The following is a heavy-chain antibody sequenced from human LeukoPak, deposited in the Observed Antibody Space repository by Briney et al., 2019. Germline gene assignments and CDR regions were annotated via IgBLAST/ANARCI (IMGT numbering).Heavy chain of an antibody. CDR2: ISYTGTYI. Sequence: GGSLRLSCAASAFSLSAYNMNWVRQAPGKWLEWVSSISYTGTYIYYADSVKGRFTISRDNAQNSLYLQMNSLRAEDTAVYYCARGYYYDSSGYYYWGQGTLVTVSS. CDR1: AFSLSAYN. CDR3: ARGYYYDSSGYYY. J-gene: IGHJ4*02. D-gene: IGHD3-22*01. V-gene: IGHV3-21*04.